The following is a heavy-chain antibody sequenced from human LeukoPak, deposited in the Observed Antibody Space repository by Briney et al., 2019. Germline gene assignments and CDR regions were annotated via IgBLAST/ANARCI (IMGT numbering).Heavy chain of an antibody. CDR3: ARAGYSGSSYNYFDY. J-gene: IGHJ4*02. D-gene: IGHD1-26*01. V-gene: IGHV3-64D*06. CDR2: LSSSGGST. Sequence: GGSLRLSCSASGFTFSRYAMHWVRQAPGKGLEYVSALSSSGGSTYYADSVKGRFTISRDNSKDTLYLQMSSLRAEDTTVYYCARAGYSGSSYNYFDYWGQGTLVTVSS. CDR1: GFTFSRYA.